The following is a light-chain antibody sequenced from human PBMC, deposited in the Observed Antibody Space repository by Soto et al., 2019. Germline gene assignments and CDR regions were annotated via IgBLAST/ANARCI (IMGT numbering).Light chain of an antibody. CDR1: QTFSSY. V-gene: IGKV3-11*01. Sequence: EIVLTQSPATLSLSPGERATLSCRASQTFSSYLAWYQQKPGQAPRLLIYDASNRATGVPARFSGSGSGTDFTLTISSLEPEDFAFYCCQQRSLWPPECTFGQGTKLEIK. J-gene: IGKJ2*02. CDR3: QQRSLWPPECT. CDR2: DAS.